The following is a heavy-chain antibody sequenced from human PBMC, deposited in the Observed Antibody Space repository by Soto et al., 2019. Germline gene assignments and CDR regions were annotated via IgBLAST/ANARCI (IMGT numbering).Heavy chain of an antibody. Sequence: TLSLTCAVSGGSISSGGYSWSWIRQPPGKGLEWIGYIYHSGSTYYNPSLKSRVTISVDRSKNQFSLKLSSVTAADTAVYYCARGPNYYDSSGYYYGGPFDYWGQGTLVTVSS. J-gene: IGHJ4*02. CDR2: IYHSGST. CDR1: GGSISSGGYS. V-gene: IGHV4-30-2*01. CDR3: ARGPNYYDSSGYYYGGPFDY. D-gene: IGHD3-22*01.